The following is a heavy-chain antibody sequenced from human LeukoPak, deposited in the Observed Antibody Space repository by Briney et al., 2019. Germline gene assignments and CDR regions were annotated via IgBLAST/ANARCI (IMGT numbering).Heavy chain of an antibody. CDR3: ATGPRLNGYSLY. CDR1: GGTFSSYA. Sequence: VASVKVSCKASGGTFSSYAISWVRQAPGQGLEWMGGIIPIFGTANYAQKFQGRVTITADESTSTAYMELSSLRSEDTAVYYCATGPRLNGYSLYWGQGTLVTVS. J-gene: IGHJ4*02. V-gene: IGHV1-69*13. D-gene: IGHD5-18*01. CDR2: IIPIFGTA.